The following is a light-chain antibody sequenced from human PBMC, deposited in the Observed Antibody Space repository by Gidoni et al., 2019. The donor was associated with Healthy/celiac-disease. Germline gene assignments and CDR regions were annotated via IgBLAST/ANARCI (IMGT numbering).Light chain of an antibody. CDR2: EAS. CDR1: PGSSIW. J-gene: IGKJ4*01. V-gene: IGKV1-12*01. Sequence: DIQLTQSPSSVSASVGDRGTITCRASPGSSIWLSWYQQNPGKAPKLLIYEASSLQSGVPERFSGSGAGTDFTLNISSLQPEDFATYYCQQAKSFPLTFGGGTKVEIK. CDR3: QQAKSFPLT.